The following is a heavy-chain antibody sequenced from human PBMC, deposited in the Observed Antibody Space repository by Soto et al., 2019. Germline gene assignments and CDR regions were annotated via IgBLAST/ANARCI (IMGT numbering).Heavy chain of an antibody. J-gene: IGHJ3*02. D-gene: IGHD6-13*01. V-gene: IGHV1-24*01. CDR2: FDPEDGET. CDR1: GYTLTELS. Sequence: ASVKVSCKVSGYTLTELSMHWVRQAPGKGLEWMGGFDPEDGETIYAQKFQGRVTMTEDTSTDTAYMELSRLRSDDTAVYYCARATLIAAAGPGKNAFDIWGQGTMVTVS. CDR3: ARATLIAAAGPGKNAFDI.